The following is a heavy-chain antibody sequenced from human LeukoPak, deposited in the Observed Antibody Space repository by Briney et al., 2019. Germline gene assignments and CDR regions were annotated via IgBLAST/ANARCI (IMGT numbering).Heavy chain of an antibody. V-gene: IGHV3-30-3*01. CDR1: GFTFSSYA. J-gene: IGHJ4*02. D-gene: IGHD3-3*01. CDR2: ISYDGSNK. CDR3: ARTTPGYYDFWSGYPSLDY. Sequence: PGGSLRLSCAASGFTFSSYAMHWVRQAPGKGLAWVAVISYDGSNKYYADSVKGRFTISRDNSKNTLYLQMYSLRAEDTAVYYCARTTPGYYDFWSGYPSLDYWGQGTLVTVSS.